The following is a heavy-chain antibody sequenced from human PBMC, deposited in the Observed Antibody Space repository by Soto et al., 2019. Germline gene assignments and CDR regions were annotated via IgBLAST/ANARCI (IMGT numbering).Heavy chain of an antibody. CDR3: ARDKSSSYYYGSGHRPPWFDP. J-gene: IGHJ5*02. D-gene: IGHD3-10*01. Sequence: GGSLRLSCAASGFTFSSYGTHWVRQAPGKGLEWVAVIWYDGSNKYYADSVKGRFTISRDNSKNTLYLQMNSLRAEDTAVYYCARDKSSSYYYGSGHRPPWFDPWGQGTLVTVSS. V-gene: IGHV3-33*01. CDR1: GFTFSSYG. CDR2: IWYDGSNK.